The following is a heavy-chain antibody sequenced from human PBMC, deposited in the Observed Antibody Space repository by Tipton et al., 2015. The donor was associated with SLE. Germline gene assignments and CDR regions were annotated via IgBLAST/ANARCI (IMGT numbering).Heavy chain of an antibody. CDR2: INHSGST. J-gene: IGHJ3*02. CDR1: GGSFSGYY. CDR3: ARQIAAFDI. V-gene: IGHV4-34*01. Sequence: TLSLTCAVYGGSFSGYYWSWIRQPPGKGLEWIGEINHSGSTNYNPSLKSRVTISVDTSKNQFSLKLSSVTAADTGVYYCARQIAAFDIWGQGTMVTVSS. D-gene: IGHD3-22*01.